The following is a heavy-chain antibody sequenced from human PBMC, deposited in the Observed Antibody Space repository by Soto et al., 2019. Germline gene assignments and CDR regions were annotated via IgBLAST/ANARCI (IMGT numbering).Heavy chain of an antibody. CDR3: ARAGGLGAVAVDY. CDR1: GGSLSSYY. Sequence: PSETLSLTCTASGGSLSSYYWSWIRQPPGKGLEKIGEINHSESTYYNPSLKSRITISVDRSKNQFSLKLSSVTAADTAVYYCARAGGLGAVAVDYWGQGTLVTVSS. V-gene: IGHV4-34*01. J-gene: IGHJ4*02. CDR2: INHSEST. D-gene: IGHD6-19*01.